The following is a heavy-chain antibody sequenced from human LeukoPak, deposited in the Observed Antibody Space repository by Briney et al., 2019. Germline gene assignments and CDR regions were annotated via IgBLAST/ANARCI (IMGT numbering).Heavy chain of an antibody. CDR2: MNPNGGNT. D-gene: IGHD3-22*01. V-gene: IGHV1-8*01. Sequence: ASVKVSCKASGYTFTSYDINWVRQATGQGLEWMGWMNPNGGNTGYAQKFQGRVTMTRNTSISTAYMELSSLRSEDTAVYYCARGHDHYYDSSGYPDDYWGQGTLVTVSS. J-gene: IGHJ4*02. CDR1: GYTFTSYD. CDR3: ARGHDHYYDSSGYPDDY.